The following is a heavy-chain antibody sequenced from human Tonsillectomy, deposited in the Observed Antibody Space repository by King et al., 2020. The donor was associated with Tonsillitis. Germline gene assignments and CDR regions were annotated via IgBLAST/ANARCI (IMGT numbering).Heavy chain of an antibody. D-gene: IGHD2/OR15-2a*01. V-gene: IGHV4-61*02. CDR1: GGSISSGSYY. J-gene: IGHJ2*01. CDR2: TYTSGST. CDR3: ARRFSRPHSPYWYFDV. Sequence: VQLQESGPGLVKPSQTLSLTCTVSGGSISSGSYYWSWIRQPAGKGLEWIGRTYTSGSTDYNPSLKSRVTISVDMSKNQFSLKLSSVTAADTAAYYCARRFSRPHSPYWYFDVWGRGTLVTVSS.